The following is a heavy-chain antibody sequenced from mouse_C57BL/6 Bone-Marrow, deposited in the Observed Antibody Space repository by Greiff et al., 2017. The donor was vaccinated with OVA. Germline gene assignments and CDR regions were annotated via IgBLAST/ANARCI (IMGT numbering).Heavy chain of an antibody. J-gene: IGHJ4*01. Sequence: VQLQQPGAELVKPGASVKMSCKASGYTFTSYWITWVKQRPGQGLEWIGDLYPGSGSTNYNEKFKSNATLTVDTSSSTAYMQLSSLKSEDSAVYYCARWAVGAMDYWGQGTSVTVSS. V-gene: IGHV1-55*01. CDR3: ARWAVGAMDY. CDR1: GYTFTSYW. CDR2: LYPGSGST. D-gene: IGHD3-3*01.